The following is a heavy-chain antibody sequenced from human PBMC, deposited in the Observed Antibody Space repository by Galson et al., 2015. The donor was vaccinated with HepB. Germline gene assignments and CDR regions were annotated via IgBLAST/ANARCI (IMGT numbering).Heavy chain of an antibody. Sequence: SLRLSCAASGFTFSGSAMHWVRQASGKGLEWVGRIRSRANSYATAYAASVKGRFTISRDDSKNTAYLQMNSLKTEDTAVYYCIYCSSTSCFGYWGQGTLVTVSS. D-gene: IGHD2-2*01. V-gene: IGHV3-73*01. CDR1: GFTFSGSA. CDR3: IYCSSTSCFGY. J-gene: IGHJ4*02. CDR2: IRSRANSYAT.